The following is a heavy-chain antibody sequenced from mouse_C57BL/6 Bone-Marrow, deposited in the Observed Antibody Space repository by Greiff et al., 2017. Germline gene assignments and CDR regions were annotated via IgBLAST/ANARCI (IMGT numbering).Heavy chain of an antibody. V-gene: IGHV1-54*01. Sequence: VQLQQSGAELVRPGTSVKVSCKASGYAFTNYLIEWVKQRPGQGLEWIGVINPGSGGTNYNEKFKGKATLTADKSSSTAYMQLSSLTSEDSAVYFCAREIDYDPLAYWGQGTLVTVSA. CDR2: INPGSGGT. D-gene: IGHD2-4*01. CDR1: GYAFTNYL. J-gene: IGHJ3*01. CDR3: AREIDYDPLAY.